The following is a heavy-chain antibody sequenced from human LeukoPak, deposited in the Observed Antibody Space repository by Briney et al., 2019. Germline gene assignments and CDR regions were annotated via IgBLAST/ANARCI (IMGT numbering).Heavy chain of an antibody. Sequence: GGSLRLSCAASGFTFSSYWMTWVRQAPGKGLEWVANISQDGSEKYYVDSVKGRFTISRDRAKNSLYLQMNSLRAEDTAVYYCARDRTAPDYWGQGTLVTVSS. V-gene: IGHV3-7*01. CDR3: ARDRTAPDY. CDR2: ISQDGSEK. J-gene: IGHJ4*02. D-gene: IGHD2-8*02. CDR1: GFTFSSYW.